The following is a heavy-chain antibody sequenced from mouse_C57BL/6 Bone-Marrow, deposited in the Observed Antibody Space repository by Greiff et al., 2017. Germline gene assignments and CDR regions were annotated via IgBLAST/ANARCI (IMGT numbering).Heavy chain of an antibody. D-gene: IGHD2-3*01. CDR2: IYPGTGST. Sequence: QVQLQQSGAELVRPGASVKLSCKTSGYIFTSYWIHWVKQGSGQGLEWIARIYPGTGSTYYNEKFKGNATLTADKSYSTAYMQLSSLKSEDSAVYFWARSSYDGYAFDYWGQGTTLTVSS. V-gene: IGHV1S132*01. CDR1: GYIFTSYW. J-gene: IGHJ2*01. CDR3: ARSSYDGYAFDY.